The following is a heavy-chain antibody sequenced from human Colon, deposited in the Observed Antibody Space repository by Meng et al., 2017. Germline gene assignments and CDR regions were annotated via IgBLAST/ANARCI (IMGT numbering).Heavy chain of an antibody. V-gene: IGHV3-30*04. CDR1: GFNFTPFV. J-gene: IGHJ4*02. Sequence: GESLKISCVASGFNFTPFVMHWVRQTPGKGLEWVAVISSDGKTQNYADSVKGRFTISRDNSKSTLYLQMNSLRVEDTAVYYCTTDLVGGAFDYWGQGKLV. D-gene: IGHD1-26*01. CDR3: TTDLVGGAFDY. CDR2: ISSDGKTQ.